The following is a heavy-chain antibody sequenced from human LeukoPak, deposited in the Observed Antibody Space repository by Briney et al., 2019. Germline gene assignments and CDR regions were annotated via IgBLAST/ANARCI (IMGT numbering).Heavy chain of an antibody. D-gene: IGHD3-9*01. Sequence: ASVKVSCKPSGYSFTSYYMHWVRQAPGQGLEWMGIINPSGGSTNYGQNFQGRLTLTSDTSTSTLYMELSNLRADDTAVYFCARSSAYYNEADIWGQGTMVTVSS. V-gene: IGHV1-46*01. CDR1: GYSFTSYY. CDR3: ARSSAYYNEADI. CDR2: INPSGGST. J-gene: IGHJ3*02.